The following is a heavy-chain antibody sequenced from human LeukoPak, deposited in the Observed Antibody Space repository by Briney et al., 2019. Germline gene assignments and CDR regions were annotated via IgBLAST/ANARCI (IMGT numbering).Heavy chain of an antibody. V-gene: IGHV3-74*01. CDR2: INSDGSST. D-gene: IGHD3-10*01. Sequence: GGSLRLSCTASGFTFSSHRMHWFRQVPGKGLVWVSRINSDGSSTGYADSVKGRFTVSRDNAKNTLYLQMTSLRVEDTAVYYCAREIFYGSGSPKIDSWGQGPLVTVSS. CDR3: AREIFYGSGSPKIDS. J-gene: IGHJ1*01. CDR1: GFTFSSHR.